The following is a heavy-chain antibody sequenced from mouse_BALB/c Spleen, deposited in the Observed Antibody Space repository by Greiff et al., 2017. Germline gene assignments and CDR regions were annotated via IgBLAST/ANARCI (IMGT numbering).Heavy chain of an antibody. CDR3: ARDGGAGMDY. J-gene: IGHJ4*01. CDR1: GFTFSSYG. D-gene: IGHD4-1*01. Sequence: EVHLVESGGDLVKPGGSLKLSCAASGFTFSSYGMSWVRQTPDKRLEWVATISSGGSYTYYPDSVTGRFTISRDNAKNTLYLQMSSLKSEDTAMYYCARDGGAGMDYWGQGTSVTVSS. CDR2: ISSGGSYT. V-gene: IGHV5-6*01.